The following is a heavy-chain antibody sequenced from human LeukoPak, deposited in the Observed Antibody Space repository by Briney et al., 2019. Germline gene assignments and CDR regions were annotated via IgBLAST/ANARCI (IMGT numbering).Heavy chain of an antibody. CDR1: GFTFSSYC. D-gene: IGHD2-2*01. J-gene: IGHJ6*02. CDR3: ARGGAEYCTSTKCHPVYGMDV. CDR2: ISGSSNTI. V-gene: IGHV3-48*01. Sequence: GGSLRLSCVVSGFTFSSYCMNWVRQAPGKGLEWVSYISGSSNTIYYADSVKGRFTVSRDNAKTSLYQQMDSLTVEDPAVYYCARGGAEYCTSTKCHPVYGMDVWGQGTAVTVSS.